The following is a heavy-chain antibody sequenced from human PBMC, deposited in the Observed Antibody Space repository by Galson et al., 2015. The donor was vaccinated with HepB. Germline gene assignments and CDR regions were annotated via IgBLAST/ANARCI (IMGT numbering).Heavy chain of an antibody. CDR1: GYTFTSYD. CDR3: ARGRGVLEWLSMRA. D-gene: IGHD3-3*01. V-gene: IGHV1-8*01. Sequence: SVKVSCKASGYTFTSYDINWVRQATGQGLEWMGWMNPNSGNTGYAQKFQGRVTMTRNTSISTAYMELSSLRSEDTAVYYCARGRGVLEWLSMRAWGQGTLVTVSS. CDR2: MNPNSGNT. J-gene: IGHJ5*02.